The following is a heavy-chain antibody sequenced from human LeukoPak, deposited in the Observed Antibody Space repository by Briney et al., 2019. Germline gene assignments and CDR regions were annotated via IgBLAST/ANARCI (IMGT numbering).Heavy chain of an antibody. D-gene: IGHD6-13*01. CDR2: IYYSGST. Sequence: SETLSLTCTVSGGSISSSSYYWGWIRQPPGKGLEWIGNIYYSGSTYYNPSLKSRVAISVDTSKNQFSLKLSSVTAADTAVYYCARFIAAAAYGMDVWGQGTTVTVSS. CDR1: GGSISSSSYY. CDR3: ARFIAAAAYGMDV. V-gene: IGHV4-39*01. J-gene: IGHJ6*02.